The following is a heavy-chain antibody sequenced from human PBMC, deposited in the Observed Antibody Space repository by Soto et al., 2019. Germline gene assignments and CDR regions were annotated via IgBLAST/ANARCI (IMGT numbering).Heavy chain of an antibody. Sequence: HGEALKISFKVTVYNFTHAWVAWLLQLPCKGLEWMGIVFPGYSDTRYNPSFQGQVTFSADQSTGTAFLHWTSLKAPDTATYYCASRNLYCSGDACYGTHDLDVWGQGT. V-gene: IGHV5-51*01. D-gene: IGHD2-8*02. CDR2: VFPGYSDT. CDR3: ASRNLYCSGDACYGTHDLDV. J-gene: IGHJ4*02. CDR1: VYNFTHAW.